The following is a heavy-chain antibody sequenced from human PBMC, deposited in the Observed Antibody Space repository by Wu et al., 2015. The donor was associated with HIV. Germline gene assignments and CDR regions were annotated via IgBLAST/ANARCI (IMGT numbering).Heavy chain of an antibody. J-gene: IGHJ3*02. V-gene: IGHV1-2*02. CDR1: GYTFTGYY. D-gene: IGHD3-22*01. CDR2: INPNSGGT. CDR3: ARDRYYYDSLNAFDI. Sequence: QVQLVQSGAEVKKPGASVKVSCKASGYTFTGYYMHWVRQAPGQGLEWMGWINPNSGGTNYAQKFQGRVTMTRDTSISTAYMELSRLRSDDTAVYYCARDRYYYDSLNAFDIWGQGQWSPSLQ.